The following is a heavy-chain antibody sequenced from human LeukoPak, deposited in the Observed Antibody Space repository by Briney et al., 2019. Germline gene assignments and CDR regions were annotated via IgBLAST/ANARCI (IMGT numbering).Heavy chain of an antibody. D-gene: IGHD1-26*01. CDR2: ISAYNGNT. J-gene: IGHJ4*02. CDR1: GYTFTSYG. Sequence: GASVKVSRKASGYTFTSYGISWVRQAPGQGLEWMGWISAYNGNTNYAQKLQGRVTMTTDTSTSTAYMELRSLRSDDTAVYYCARDPRIVGATYYFDYWGQGTLVTVSS. V-gene: IGHV1-18*01. CDR3: ARDPRIVGATYYFDY.